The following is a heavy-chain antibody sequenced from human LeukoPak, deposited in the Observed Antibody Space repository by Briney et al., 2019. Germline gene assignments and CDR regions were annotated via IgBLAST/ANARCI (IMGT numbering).Heavy chain of an antibody. CDR1: GGSISSGSYY. Sequence: PSQTLSLTCTVSGGSISSGSYYWSWIRQPAGKGLEWIGRIYTSGSTNYNPSLKSRVTISVDTSKNQFSLKLSSVTAADTAVYYCARRPASWYGSGTYAFDTWGQGTMVTVSS. J-gene: IGHJ3*02. D-gene: IGHD3-10*01. V-gene: IGHV4-61*02. CDR2: IYTSGST. CDR3: ARRPASWYGSGTYAFDT.